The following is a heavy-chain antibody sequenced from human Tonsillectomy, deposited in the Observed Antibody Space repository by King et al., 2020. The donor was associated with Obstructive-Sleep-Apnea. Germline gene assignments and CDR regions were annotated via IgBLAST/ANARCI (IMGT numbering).Heavy chain of an antibody. CDR2: VNPNNDGT. Sequence: VQLVESGAEVKKPGTSVKVSCKASEYTFTGYYIHWVRQAPGQGLEWMGWVNPNNDGTKYAQKFQGRVTPARDTSINTAYMELNRLTFDDTAVYYCARGSPVASSTSSALDIWGQGTMVTVSS. D-gene: IGHD4-23*01. CDR1: EYTFTGYY. CDR3: ARGSPVASSTSSALDI. V-gene: IGHV1-2*02. J-gene: IGHJ3*02.